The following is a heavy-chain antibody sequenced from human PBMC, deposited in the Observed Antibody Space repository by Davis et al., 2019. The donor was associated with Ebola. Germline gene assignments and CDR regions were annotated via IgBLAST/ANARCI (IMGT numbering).Heavy chain of an antibody. J-gene: IGHJ3*02. V-gene: IGHV3-23*01. CDR1: GFTFSSYA. CDR3: AHIVGATIAPDAFDI. CDR2: ISGSGGST. D-gene: IGHD1-26*01. Sequence: PGGSLRLSCAASGFTFSSYAMSWVRQAPGKGLEWVSAISGSGGSTYYADSVKGRFTISRDNSKNTLYLQMNSLRAEDTAVYYCAHIVGATIAPDAFDIWGQGTMVTVSS.